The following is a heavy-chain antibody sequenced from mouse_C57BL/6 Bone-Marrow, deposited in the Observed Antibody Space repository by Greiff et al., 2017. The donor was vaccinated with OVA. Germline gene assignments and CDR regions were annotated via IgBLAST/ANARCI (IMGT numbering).Heavy chain of an antibody. D-gene: IGHD2-2*01. CDR3: ARMTNYGYDVEFFAY. CDR2: IRNKANGYTT. J-gene: IGHJ3*01. V-gene: IGHV7-3*01. Sequence: EVQLVESGGGLVQPGGSLSLSCAASGFTFTDYYMSWVRQPPGKALEWLGFIRNKANGYTTEYSASVKGRFTISRDNSQSILYLQMNALRAEDSATYYCARMTNYGYDVEFFAYWGQGTLVTVSA. CDR1: GFTFTDYY.